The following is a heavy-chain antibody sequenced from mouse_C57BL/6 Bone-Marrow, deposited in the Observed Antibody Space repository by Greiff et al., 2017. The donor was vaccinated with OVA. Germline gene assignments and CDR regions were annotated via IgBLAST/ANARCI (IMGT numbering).Heavy chain of an antibody. CDR1: GYSITSGYY. J-gene: IGHJ1*03. CDR3: ARVGSYWYFDV. Sequence: EVKLVESGPGLVKPSQSLSLTCSVTGYSITSGYYWNWIRQFPGNKLEWMGYISYDGSNNYNPSLKNRISITRDTSKNQFFLKLNSVTTEDTATYYCARVGSYWYFDVWGTGTTVTVSS. V-gene: IGHV3-6*01. CDR2: ISYDGSN.